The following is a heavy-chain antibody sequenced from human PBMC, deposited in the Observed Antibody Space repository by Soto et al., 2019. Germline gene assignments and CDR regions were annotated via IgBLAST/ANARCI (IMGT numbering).Heavy chain of an antibody. CDR1: GGTFSSYA. Sequence: QVQLVQSGAEVKKPGSSVKVSCKASGGTFSSYAISWVRQAPGQGLEWMGGIIPIFGTANYAQKFQGRVTITADESTITAYLDLSSLRSEDTAVYYCASVETQRYYYGMDVWGQGTTVPVSS. V-gene: IGHV1-69*12. J-gene: IGHJ6*02. CDR3: ASVETQRYYYGMDV. D-gene: IGHD2-15*01. CDR2: IIPIFGTA.